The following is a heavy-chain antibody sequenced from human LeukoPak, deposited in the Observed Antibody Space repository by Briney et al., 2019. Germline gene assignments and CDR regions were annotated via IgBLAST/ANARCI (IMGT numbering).Heavy chain of an antibody. Sequence: ASVKVSCKASGYTXSTYSISWVRQAPGQGLEWMAWISAYTGHTNYAQNLQGRVTMTTDTSTSTAYMELRGLTSDDTAVYYCARGPASDYNWFDPWGQGTLVTVSS. CDR3: ARGPASDYNWFDP. CDR2: ISAYTGHT. D-gene: IGHD2-21*02. V-gene: IGHV1-18*01. CDR1: GYTXSTYS. J-gene: IGHJ5*02.